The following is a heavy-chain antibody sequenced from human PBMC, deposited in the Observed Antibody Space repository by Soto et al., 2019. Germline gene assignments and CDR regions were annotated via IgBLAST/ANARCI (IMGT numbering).Heavy chain of an antibody. J-gene: IGHJ6*02. D-gene: IGHD6-13*01. CDR3: ARAAVLTFTRFYDVDV. V-gene: IGHV1-69*06. Sequence: QVQLVQSGAEVKTPGSSVKVSCEASGGTFNSYSINWVRQAPGQGLEWMGRIIPMFGTTDYAQRFQGRVTFTADKSTNTASMEVTNLTSEDTAVYYCARAAVLTFTRFYDVDVWGQGTTVTVSS. CDR2: IIPMFGTT. CDR1: GGTFNSYS.